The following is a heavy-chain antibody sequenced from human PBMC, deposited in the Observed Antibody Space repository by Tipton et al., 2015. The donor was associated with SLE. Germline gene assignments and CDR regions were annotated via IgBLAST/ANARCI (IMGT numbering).Heavy chain of an antibody. CDR3: AKDTESSTMMVVVGAFDI. CDR2: IYSGGST. Sequence: SLRLSCAASGFTVSSNYMSWVRQAPGKVLEWVSVIYSGGSTYYADSVKGRFTISRDNAKNSLYLQMNSLRAEDTALYYCAKDTESSTMMVVVGAFDIWGQGTMVTVSS. V-gene: IGHV3-53*05. D-gene: IGHD3-22*01. J-gene: IGHJ3*02. CDR1: GFTVSSNY.